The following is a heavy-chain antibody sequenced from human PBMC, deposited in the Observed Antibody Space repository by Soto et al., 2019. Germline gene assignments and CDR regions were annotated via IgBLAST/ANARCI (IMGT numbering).Heavy chain of an antibody. CDR2: IYYSGST. D-gene: IGHD3-10*01. CDR1: GGSISSYY. V-gene: IGHV4-59*08. J-gene: IGHJ6*03. Sequence: SETLSLTCTVSGGSISSYYWSWIRQPPGKGLEWIGYIYYSGSTNYNPSLKSRVTISVDTSKNQFSLKLSSVTAADTAVYYCARQEGYGSGHYYYYMDVWGKGTTVTVSS. CDR3: ARQEGYGSGHYYYYMDV.